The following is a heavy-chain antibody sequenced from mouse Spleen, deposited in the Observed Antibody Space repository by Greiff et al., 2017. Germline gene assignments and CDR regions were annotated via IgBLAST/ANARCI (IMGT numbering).Heavy chain of an antibody. V-gene: IGHV1-4*01. CDR3: ARGNPWFAY. CDR1: GCTFTSYT. J-gene: IGHJ3*01. CDR2: INPSSGYT. Sequence: QVQLKQSGAELARPGASVKMSCKASGCTFTSYTMHWVKQRPGQGLEWIGYINPSSGYTKYNQKFKDKATLTADKSSSTAYMQLSSLTSEDSAVYYCARGNPWFAYWGQGTLVTVSA.